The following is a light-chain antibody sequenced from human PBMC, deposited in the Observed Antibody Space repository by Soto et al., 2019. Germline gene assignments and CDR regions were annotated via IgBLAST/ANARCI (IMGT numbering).Light chain of an antibody. V-gene: IGKV1-5*01. Sequence: DIQMTQSPSTLSASVGDRVTITCRASQSISSWLAWYQQKPGKAPNLLIYDASSLESGVPSRFSGSGSGTEFILTISSLQPDDFATYYCQQYNSYPPYTFGQGTKLEIK. CDR3: QQYNSYPPYT. CDR1: QSISSW. CDR2: DAS. J-gene: IGKJ2*01.